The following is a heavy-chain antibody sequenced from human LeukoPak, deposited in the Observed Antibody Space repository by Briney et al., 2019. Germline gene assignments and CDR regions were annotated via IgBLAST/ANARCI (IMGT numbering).Heavy chain of an antibody. Sequence: ASVKVSCKASGYTFTGYYMHWVRQAPGQGLEWMGWINPNSGGTNYAQKFQGRVTMTRDTSISTAYMELRSLRSDDTAVYYCARVHYDILTGYSYFDYWGQRTLVTVSS. CDR1: GYTFTGYY. CDR3: ARVHYDILTGYSYFDY. CDR2: INPNSGGT. D-gene: IGHD3-9*01. J-gene: IGHJ4*02. V-gene: IGHV1-2*02.